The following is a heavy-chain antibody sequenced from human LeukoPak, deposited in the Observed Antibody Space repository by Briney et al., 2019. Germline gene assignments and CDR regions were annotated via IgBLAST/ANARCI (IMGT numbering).Heavy chain of an antibody. CDR2: IRYDGSNK. CDR1: GFTFSSYG. J-gene: IGHJ4*02. Sequence: GGSLRLSCAASGFTFSSYGMHWVRQAPGKGLEWVAFIRYDGSNKYYADSVKGRFTISRDNSKNTLYLQMNSLRPEDTALYYCARNQGDPGIAAAGFFDYWGQGTQVTVSS. V-gene: IGHV3-30*02. D-gene: IGHD6-13*01. CDR3: ARNQGDPGIAAAGFFDY.